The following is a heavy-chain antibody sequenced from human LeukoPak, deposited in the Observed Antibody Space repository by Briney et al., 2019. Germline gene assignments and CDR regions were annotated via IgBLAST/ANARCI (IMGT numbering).Heavy chain of an antibody. D-gene: IGHD6-13*01. Sequence: QPGGSLRLSCAASGFTFSSYGMHWVRQAPGKGLEWVAFIRYDGSNKYYADSVKGRFTISRDNSKNTLYLQMNSLRAEDTAVYYCAKDGRESSWYHYYYYMDVWGKGTTVTVSS. J-gene: IGHJ6*03. CDR2: IRYDGSNK. CDR3: AKDGRESSWYHYYYYMDV. V-gene: IGHV3-30*02. CDR1: GFTFSSYG.